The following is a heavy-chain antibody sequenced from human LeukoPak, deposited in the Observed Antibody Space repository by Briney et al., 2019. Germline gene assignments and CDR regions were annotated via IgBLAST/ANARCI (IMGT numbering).Heavy chain of an antibody. J-gene: IGHJ6*03. CDR2: IYTSGST. Sequence: SETLSLTCTVSGGSISSYYWSWIRQPAGKGLEWIGRIYTSGSTNYNPSLKSRVTISVDKSKNQVSLKLSSVTAADTAVYYCARDQYDFWSGPSLPASYYMDVWGKGTTVTVSS. D-gene: IGHD3-3*01. CDR1: GGSISSYY. V-gene: IGHV4-4*07. CDR3: ARDQYDFWSGPSLPASYYMDV.